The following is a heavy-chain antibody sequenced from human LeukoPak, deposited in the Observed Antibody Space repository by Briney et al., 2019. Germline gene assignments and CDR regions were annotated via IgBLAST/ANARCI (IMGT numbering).Heavy chain of an antibody. Sequence: PTETLSLTCTVSGGSISSGSYYWGWIRQPGGKGLEWIERIYTSGSTNYNPSLKSRVTISVDTSKNQFSLKLSSVTAADTAVYYCARGRYYGSGSSMYYFDYWGQGTLVTVSS. CDR2: IYTSGST. CDR1: GGSISSGSYY. V-gene: IGHV4-61*02. CDR3: ARGRYYGSGSSMYYFDY. D-gene: IGHD3-10*01. J-gene: IGHJ4*02.